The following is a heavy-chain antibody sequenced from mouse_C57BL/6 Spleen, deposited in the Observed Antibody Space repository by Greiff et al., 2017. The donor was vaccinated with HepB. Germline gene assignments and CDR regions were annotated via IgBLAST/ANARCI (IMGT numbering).Heavy chain of an antibody. V-gene: IGHV1-82*01. CDR3: ARCDGYHYAMDY. CDR1: GYAFSSSW. D-gene: IGHD2-3*01. CDR2: IYPGDGDT. J-gene: IGHJ4*01. Sequence: VQLQQSGPELVKPGASVKISCKASGYAFSSSWMNWVKQRPGKGLEWIGRIYPGDGDTNYNGKFKGKATLTADKSSSTAYMQLSSLTSEDSAVYFCARCDGYHYAMDYWGQGTSVTVSS.